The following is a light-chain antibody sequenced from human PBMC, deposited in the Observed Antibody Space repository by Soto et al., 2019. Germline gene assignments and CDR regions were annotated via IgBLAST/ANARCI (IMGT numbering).Light chain of an antibody. V-gene: IGKV3-20*01. J-gene: IGKJ1*01. Sequence: EFVCTQSPVSLSLSPGESSTLSCRASQSVSSNYLAWYQQKPGQAPRLLIYGASTRATGIPDRFSGSGSGADFTLTISRLEPEDSAVYYCQQYGSAPTWTFGQGTKVDI. CDR1: QSVSSNY. CDR3: QQYGSAPTWT. CDR2: GAS.